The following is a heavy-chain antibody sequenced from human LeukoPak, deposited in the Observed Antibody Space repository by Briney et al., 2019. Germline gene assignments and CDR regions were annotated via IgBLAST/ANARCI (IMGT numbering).Heavy chain of an antibody. CDR1: GGSISSYY. D-gene: IGHD4-11*01. J-gene: IGHJ5*02. CDR2: IYYSGST. CDR3: VRTTVSKEGWFDP. V-gene: IGHV4-59*04. Sequence: PSETLSLTCTVSGGSISSYYWSWIRQPPGKGLEFIGAIYYSGSTHYNPSLNRRVTMSIDASKNRFSLKVTSVTAADTAVYYCVRTTVSKEGWFDPWGQGTLVTVSS.